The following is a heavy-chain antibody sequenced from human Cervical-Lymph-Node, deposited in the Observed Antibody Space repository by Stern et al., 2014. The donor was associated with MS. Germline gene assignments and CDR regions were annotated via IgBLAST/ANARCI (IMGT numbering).Heavy chain of an antibody. CDR1: GYTFTSYW. CDR2: IFPGGSDI. CDR3: ARQRYFDY. J-gene: IGHJ4*02. V-gene: IGHV5-51*01. Sequence: EVQLVESGPEVKRPGESLKISCQASGYTFTSYWIGWVRQMPGKGLEWIAIIFPGGSDIRYSTSFQGQATISADKSSSTAYLQWNNLKASDTAIYYCARQRYFDYWGQGTLVTVSS.